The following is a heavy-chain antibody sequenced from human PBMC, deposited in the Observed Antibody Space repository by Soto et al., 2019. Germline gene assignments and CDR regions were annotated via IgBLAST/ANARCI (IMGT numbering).Heavy chain of an antibody. Sequence: GGSLRLSCAASGFTFSSYAKSWVPQAPGKGLELVSAISGSGGSTDYADSVKGRFTISRDNSKNTLYLQMNSLRAEDTAVYYCAKDGSSWYPFDYWGQGTLVTVYS. CDR2: ISGSGGST. CDR3: AKDGSSWYPFDY. J-gene: IGHJ4*02. V-gene: IGHV3-23*01. D-gene: IGHD6-13*01. CDR1: GFTFSSYA.